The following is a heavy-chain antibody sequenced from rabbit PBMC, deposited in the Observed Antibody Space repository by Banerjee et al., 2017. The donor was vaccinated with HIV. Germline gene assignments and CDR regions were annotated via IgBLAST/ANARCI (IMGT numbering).Heavy chain of an antibody. CDR3: AREAYGISGYPYYFNL. J-gene: IGHJ4*01. CDR2: INTSSGNT. Sequence: QSLEESGGDLVKPGTSLTLTCTASGFSFSSGQDLCWVRQAPGKGLEWIGCINTSSGNTVYASWAKGRFTISKTSSTTVTLQMTSLTAADTATYFCAREAYGISGYPYYFNLWGPGTLVTV. D-gene: IGHD1-1*01. V-gene: IGHV1S40*01. CDR1: GFSFSSGQD.